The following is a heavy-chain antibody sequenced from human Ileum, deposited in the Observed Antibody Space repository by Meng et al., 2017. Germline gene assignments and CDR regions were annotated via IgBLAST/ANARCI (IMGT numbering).Heavy chain of an antibody. D-gene: IGHD3-22*01. CDR1: GFIFSRCD. V-gene: IGHV3-23*01. Sequence: GESLKISCAASGFIFSRCDMGWVRQTPGKGLEWVSSIVAGGATTYYADSVRGRFTISRDESKNSVSLQMNSLRAEDTAVYYCAKYLSRDSGTYFYALEYWGQGTLVTVSS. CDR3: AKYLSRDSGTYFYALEY. J-gene: IGHJ4*02. CDR2: IVAGGATT.